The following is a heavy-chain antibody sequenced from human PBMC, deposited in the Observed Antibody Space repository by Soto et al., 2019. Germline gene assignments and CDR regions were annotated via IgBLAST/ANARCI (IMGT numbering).Heavy chain of an antibody. Sequence: QVQLVQSGAEVKKPGASVKVSCEASGYTFTGYYMHWVRQAPGQGLEWMGWINPNSGGTNYAQKFQGWVTMTRDTSISTAYMELSRLRSDDTAVYYCARVRGSSSWSDAFDIWGQGTMVTVSS. J-gene: IGHJ3*02. CDR2: INPNSGGT. V-gene: IGHV1-2*04. CDR1: GYTFTGYY. D-gene: IGHD6-13*01. CDR3: ARVRGSSSWSDAFDI.